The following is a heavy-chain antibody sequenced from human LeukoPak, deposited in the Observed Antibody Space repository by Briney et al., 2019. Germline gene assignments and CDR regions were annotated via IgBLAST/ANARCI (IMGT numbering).Heavy chain of an antibody. J-gene: IGHJ4*02. Sequence: GGSLRLSCAASGFTFSDYYMSWIRQAPAKGLEWVSYISSSGSTIYYADSVKGRFIISRDNAKNSLYLQMNSLRAEDTAVYYCVRAREAGVAVALDYWGQGTLVTVSS. CDR2: ISSSGSTI. CDR1: GFTFSDYY. D-gene: IGHD6-19*01. V-gene: IGHV3-11*01. CDR3: VRAREAGVAVALDY.